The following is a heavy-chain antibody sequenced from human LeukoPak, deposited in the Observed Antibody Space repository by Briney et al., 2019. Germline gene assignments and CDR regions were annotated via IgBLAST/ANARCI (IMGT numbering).Heavy chain of an antibody. D-gene: IGHD2-2*01. CDR3: ARWGSTSCYDY. CDR1: GFTFSDYY. V-gene: IGHV3-11*04. Sequence: GGSLRLSCAASGFTFSDYYMSWIRQAPGKGLEWVSYISSSGSTIYYANSVKGRFTIFRDNSKNTLYLQMGSLRVEDMAVYYCARWGSTSCYDYWGQGTLVTVSS. J-gene: IGHJ4*02. CDR2: ISSSGSTI.